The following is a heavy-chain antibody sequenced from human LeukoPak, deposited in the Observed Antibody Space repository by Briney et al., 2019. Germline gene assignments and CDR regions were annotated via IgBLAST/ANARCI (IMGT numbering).Heavy chain of an antibody. Sequence: SETLSLTCTVSGGSISSGDYYWSWIRQPPGKGLEWIGYIYYSGSTYYNPPLKSRVTMSVDTSKNQFSLKLRSVTAADTAVYYCAGGSYCTNGVCYTSEYFQHWGQGTLVTVSS. CDR2: IYYSGST. CDR1: GGSISSGDYY. D-gene: IGHD2-8*01. V-gene: IGHV4-30-4*01. J-gene: IGHJ1*01. CDR3: AGGSYCTNGVCYTSEYFQH.